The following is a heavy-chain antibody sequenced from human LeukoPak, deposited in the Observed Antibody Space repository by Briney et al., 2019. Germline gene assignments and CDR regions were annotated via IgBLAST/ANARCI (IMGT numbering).Heavy chain of an antibody. CDR2: ISAYNGNT. J-gene: IGHJ6*02. Sequence: ASVKVSCKASGYTFTSYGISWVRQAPGQGLEWMGWISAYNGNTNYAQKLQGRVTMITDTSTSTAYMELRSLRSDDTAVYYCARLGYCSSTSCYGYYYYGMDVWGQGTTVTVSS. V-gene: IGHV1-18*01. CDR3: ARLGYCSSTSCYGYYYYGMDV. CDR1: GYTFTSYG. D-gene: IGHD2-2*01.